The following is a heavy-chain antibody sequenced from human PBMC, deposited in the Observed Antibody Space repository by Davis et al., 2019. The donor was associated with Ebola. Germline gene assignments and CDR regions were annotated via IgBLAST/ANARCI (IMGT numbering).Heavy chain of an antibody. CDR1: GYTFTSYG. V-gene: IGHV1-18*01. D-gene: IGHD4-17*01. CDR3: AIVTYGDYYYYYGMDV. Sequence: AASVKVSCKASGYTFTSYGFSWVRQAPGQGLEWMGWISAYNGNTNYVQKLQDRVTMTTDTSTSTAYMELRSLRSDDTAVYYCAIVTYGDYYYYYGMDVWGQGTTVTVSS. CDR2: ISAYNGNT. J-gene: IGHJ6*02.